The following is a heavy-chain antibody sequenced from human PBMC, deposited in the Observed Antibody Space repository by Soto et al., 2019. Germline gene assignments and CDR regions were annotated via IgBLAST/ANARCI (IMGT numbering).Heavy chain of an antibody. J-gene: IGHJ4*02. CDR3: AGGRGGDYYFDY. CDR1: GFTFSDYY. V-gene: IGHV3-11*06. D-gene: IGHD2-21*02. CDR2: ISSSSSYT. Sequence: QVQLVESGGGLVKPGGSLRLSCADSGFTFSDYYMSWIRQAPGKGLEWVSYISSSSSYTNYADSVKGRFTISRDNAKNSLYLQMNSLRAADTAVYYCAGGRGGDYYFDYWGQGTLVTVSS.